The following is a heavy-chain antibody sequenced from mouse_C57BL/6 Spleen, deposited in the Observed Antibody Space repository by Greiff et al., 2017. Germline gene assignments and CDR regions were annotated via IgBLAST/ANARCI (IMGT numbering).Heavy chain of an antibody. J-gene: IGHJ2*01. Sequence: QVQLQQSGAELVRPGASVTLSCKASGYTFTDYEMHWVKQTPVHGLEWIGAIDPETGGTAYNQKFKGKAILTADKSSSTAYMELRSLTSEDSAVYYCTRPGAAQAGGYFDYWGQGTTLTVSS. CDR3: TRPGAAQAGGYFDY. D-gene: IGHD3-2*02. V-gene: IGHV1-15*01. CDR2: IDPETGGT. CDR1: GYTFTDYE.